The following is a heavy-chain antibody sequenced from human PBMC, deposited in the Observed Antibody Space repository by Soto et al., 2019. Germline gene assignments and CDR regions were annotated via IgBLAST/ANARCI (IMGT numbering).Heavy chain of an antibody. Sequence: PSETLSLTCAVYGGSISSSNWWSWVRQPPGKGLEWIGEIYHSGSTNYNPSLKSRVTISVDKSKNQFSLKLSSVTAADTAVYYCARDGYCSSTSCPRGFDPWGQGTLVTVSS. CDR2: IYHSGST. D-gene: IGHD2-2*03. CDR3: ARDGYCSSTSCPRGFDP. CDR1: GGSISSSNW. V-gene: IGHV4-4*02. J-gene: IGHJ5*02.